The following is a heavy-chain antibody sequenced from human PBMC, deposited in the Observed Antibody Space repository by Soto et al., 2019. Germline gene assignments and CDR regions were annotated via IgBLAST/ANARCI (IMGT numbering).Heavy chain of an antibody. CDR3: ARYSSGWYNYYYYYGMDV. J-gene: IGHJ6*02. CDR1: GGSISSSSYY. D-gene: IGHD6-19*01. V-gene: IGHV4-39*01. CDR2: IYYSGST. Sequence: QLQLQESGPGLVKPSETLSLTCTVSGGSISSSSYYWGWIRQPPGKGLEWIGSIYYSGSTYYNPSLKSRVTISVDTSKNQLSLKLSSVTAADTDVYYCARYSSGWYNYYYYYGMDVWGQGTTVTVSS.